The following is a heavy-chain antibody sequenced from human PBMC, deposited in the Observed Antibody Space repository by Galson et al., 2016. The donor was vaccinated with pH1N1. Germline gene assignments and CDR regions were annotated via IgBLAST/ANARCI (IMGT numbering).Heavy chain of an antibody. CDR2: VFQSGST. CDR1: GSSISSGYY. D-gene: IGHD2-15*01. Sequence: LTCTVSGSSISSGYYWGWIRQPPGKGLEWIGSVFQSGSTYYNPSLKSRVTISLDTSKNQFSLKLNSVTAADTAVYYCATRMEGAALEYFQEWGQGTLVTVSS. CDR3: ATRMEGAALEYFQE. V-gene: IGHV4-38-2*02. J-gene: IGHJ1*01.